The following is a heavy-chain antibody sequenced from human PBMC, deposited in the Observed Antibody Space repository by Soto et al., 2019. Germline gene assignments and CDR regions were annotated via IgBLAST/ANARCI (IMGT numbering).Heavy chain of an antibody. CDR2: IIPIFGTA. CDR3: ARLILDCISTSCYGPENWFDP. V-gene: IGHV1-69*12. J-gene: IGHJ5*02. Sequence: QVQLVQSGAEVKKPGSSVKVSCKASGGTFSSYAISWVRQAPGQGLEWMGGIIPIFGTANYAQKFQGRVTITADESTXXAXMXXSSLRSEDTAVYYCARLILDCISTSCYGPENWFDPWGQGTLVTVSS. D-gene: IGHD2-2*01. CDR1: GGTFSSYA.